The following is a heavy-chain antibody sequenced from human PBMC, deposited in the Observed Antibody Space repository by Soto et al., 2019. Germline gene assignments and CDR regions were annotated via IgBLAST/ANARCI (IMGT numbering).Heavy chain of an antibody. CDR3: ARDPRHYDSSGTPGAFDI. J-gene: IGHJ3*02. V-gene: IGHV1-69*13. Sequence: PAASVKVSCKASGGTFSSYAISWVRQAPGQGLEWMGGIIPIFGTANYAQKFQGRVTITADESTSTAYMELSSLRSEDTAVYYCARDPRHYDSSGTPGAFDIWGQGTMVTVSS. CDR1: GGTFSSYA. D-gene: IGHD3-22*01. CDR2: IIPIFGTA.